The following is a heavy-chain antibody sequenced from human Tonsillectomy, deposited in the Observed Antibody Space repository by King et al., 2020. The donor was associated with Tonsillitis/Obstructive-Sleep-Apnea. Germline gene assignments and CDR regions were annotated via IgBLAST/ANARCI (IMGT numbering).Heavy chain of an antibody. J-gene: IGHJ6*03. CDR2: ISYDGSNR. CDR1: GFNFSTYA. CDR3: ARDDPYYYYMDV. V-gene: IGHV3-30*01. Sequence: QLVQSGGGVVQPGRSLRLSCAASGFNFSTYAMHWVRQAPGKGLAWVAVISYDGSNRYYADSVKGRFTISRDNSKNTLYLQMNSLRAEDTAVYYCARDDPYYYYMDVWGKGTTVTVSS.